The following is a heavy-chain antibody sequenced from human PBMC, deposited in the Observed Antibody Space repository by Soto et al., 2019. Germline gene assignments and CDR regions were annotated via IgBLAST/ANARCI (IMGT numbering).Heavy chain of an antibody. CDR2: ISGGVGST. CDR3: ARSGSYSWLPY. CDR1: GFTFSSYA. D-gene: IGHD1-26*01. Sequence: EVQLLESGGGLVQPGGSLRLSCAASGFTFSSYAMSRVRQAPGKGLEWVSSISGGVGSTYYADSVKGRFTISRDNSKNTLYLQMNSLRAEDTAVYYCARSGSYSWLPYWGQGTLVTVSS. V-gene: IGHV3-23*01. J-gene: IGHJ4*02.